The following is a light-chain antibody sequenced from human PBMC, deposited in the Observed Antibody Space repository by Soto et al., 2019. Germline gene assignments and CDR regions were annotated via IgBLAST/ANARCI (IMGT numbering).Light chain of an antibody. Sequence: QSALTQPASVSGSPGQSITISCTATSSDVGAFNYVSWYQHHPGKAPKLMIYEVNNRPSGFSNRFSGSKSGNTASLAISGLQSEDEADYYCAAWDDSLNGPVFGGGTKLTVL. J-gene: IGLJ2*01. CDR3: AAWDDSLNGPV. V-gene: IGLV2-14*01. CDR1: SSDVGAFNY. CDR2: EVN.